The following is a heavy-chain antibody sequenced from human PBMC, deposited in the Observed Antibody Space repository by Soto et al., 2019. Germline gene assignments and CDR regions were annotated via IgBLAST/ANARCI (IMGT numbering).Heavy chain of an antibody. J-gene: IGHJ6*03. CDR2: IRSKAYGGTT. CDR3: TRDTTMVRGDYYYMDV. CDR1: GFTFGDYA. V-gene: IGHV3-49*03. D-gene: IGHD3-10*01. Sequence: GGSLRLSCTASGFTFGDYAMSWFRQAPGKGLEWVGFIRSKAYGGTTEYAASVKGRFTISRDDSKSIAYLQMNSLKTEDTAVYYCTRDTTMVRGDYYYMDVWGKGTTVTVSS.